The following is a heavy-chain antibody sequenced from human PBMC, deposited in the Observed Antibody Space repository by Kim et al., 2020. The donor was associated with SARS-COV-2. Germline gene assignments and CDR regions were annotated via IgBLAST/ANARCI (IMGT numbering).Heavy chain of an antibody. V-gene: IGHV3-30*02. J-gene: IGHJ4*02. CDR3: AKGRGSGWTFDY. Sequence: YADAVKGRFTISRDNSKNTLYLQMNSLRAEDTAVYYCAKGRGSGWTFDYWGQGTLVTVSS. D-gene: IGHD6-19*01.